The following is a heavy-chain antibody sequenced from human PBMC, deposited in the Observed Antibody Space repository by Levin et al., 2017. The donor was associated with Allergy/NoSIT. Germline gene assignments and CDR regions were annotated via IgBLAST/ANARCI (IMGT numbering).Heavy chain of an antibody. D-gene: IGHD3-22*01. Sequence: PGGSLRLSCAASGFPFDDFAMHWVRQAPGKGLEWVSGITWNSGRKGYADSVKGRFTISKDNAQNSLYLQMNSLRAEDTALYYCAKGADGGYFDFDHWGQGTLVTVSS. CDR3: AKGADGGYFDFDH. J-gene: IGHJ4*02. CDR2: ITWNSGRK. V-gene: IGHV3-9*01. CDR1: GFPFDDFA.